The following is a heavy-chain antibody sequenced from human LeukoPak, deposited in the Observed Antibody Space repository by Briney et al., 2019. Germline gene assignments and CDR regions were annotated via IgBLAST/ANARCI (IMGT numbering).Heavy chain of an antibody. D-gene: IGHD2/OR15-2a*01. Sequence: PGGSLRLSCAASGFTFSSYEMNWVRQAPGKGLEWVSYISSSSSTIYYADSVKGRFTISRDNAKNSLYLQMNSLRAEDTAVYFCARDFAGDYLDAFDIWGQGTMVTVSS. J-gene: IGHJ3*02. CDR2: ISSSSSTI. CDR3: ARDFAGDYLDAFDI. CDR1: GFTFSSYE. V-gene: IGHV3-48*01.